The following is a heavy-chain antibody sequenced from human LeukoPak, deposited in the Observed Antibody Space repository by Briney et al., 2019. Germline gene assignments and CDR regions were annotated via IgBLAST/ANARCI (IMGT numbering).Heavy chain of an antibody. CDR1: GGFISSSSYF. CDR3: ASPWSSGGVDY. J-gene: IGHJ4*02. Sequence: SETLSLTCTVPGGFISSSSYFRGWIRQPPGKGLERIGSIYYSGSTSYNTSLKSRVSISVDTSKNQFSLTLSSLTAADTAVYYCASPWSSGGVDYWGQGTLVTVSS. CDR2: IYYSGST. V-gene: IGHV4-39*01. D-gene: IGHD3-16*01.